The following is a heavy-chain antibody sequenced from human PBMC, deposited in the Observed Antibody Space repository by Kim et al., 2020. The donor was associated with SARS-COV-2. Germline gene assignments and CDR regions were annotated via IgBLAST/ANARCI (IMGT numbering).Heavy chain of an antibody. CDR3: AKDRHDMAGGGMDV. D-gene: IGHD1-1*01. V-gene: IGHV3-33*06. Sequence: ADSVKGRFTIARDNSKNTLYLQMNSLSAEDTAVYYCAKDRHDMAGGGMDVWGQGTTVTVSS. J-gene: IGHJ6*02.